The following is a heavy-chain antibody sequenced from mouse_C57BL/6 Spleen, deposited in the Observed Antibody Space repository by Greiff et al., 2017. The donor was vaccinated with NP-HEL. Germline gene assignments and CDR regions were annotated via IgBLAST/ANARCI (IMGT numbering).Heavy chain of an antibody. J-gene: IGHJ4*01. CDR3: ANYDGSSYDYAMDY. CDR1: GYTFTSYW. CDR2: IYPGSGST. V-gene: IGHV1-55*01. Sequence: VQLQQPGAELVKPGASVKMSCKASGYTFTSYWITWVKQRPGQGLEWIGDIYPGSGSTNYNEKFKSKAKLTVDTSSSTAYMQLSSLTSEDSAVYSCANYDGSSYDYAMDYWGQGTSVTVSS. D-gene: IGHD1-1*01.